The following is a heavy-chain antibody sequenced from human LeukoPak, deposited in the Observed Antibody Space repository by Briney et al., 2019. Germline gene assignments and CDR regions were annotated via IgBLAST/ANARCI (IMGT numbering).Heavy chain of an antibody. D-gene: IGHD3-22*01. CDR2: IYYSGSS. CDR1: GGSISSSSYY. Sequence: SETLSLTCTVSGGSISSSSYYWGWIRQPPGKGLERIGTIYYSGSSYYNPSLKSRGTISVDTSKNQFSLKLSSVTAADTAVYYCARHSYYYDTSGYRSRGGFDYWGQGTLVTVSS. CDR3: ARHSYYYDTSGYRSRGGFDY. J-gene: IGHJ4*02. V-gene: IGHV4-39*01.